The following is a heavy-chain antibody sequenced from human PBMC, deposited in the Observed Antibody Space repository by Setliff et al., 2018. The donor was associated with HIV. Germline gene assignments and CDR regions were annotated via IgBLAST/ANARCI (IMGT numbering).Heavy chain of an antibody. CDR2: TYPGDSTT. CDR3: IRRRRAPGAADLESY. J-gene: IGHJ4*02. V-gene: IGHV5-51*01. D-gene: IGHD7-27*01. CDR1: GYSFSDYW. Sequence: HGESLKISCKASGYSFSDYWIGWVRQMPGKGLEWMGVTYPGDSTTRYSPPLEGQVTISADRSINTAFLQWSSLEASDTAMYYCIRRRRAPGAADLESYWGQGTLVTVSS.